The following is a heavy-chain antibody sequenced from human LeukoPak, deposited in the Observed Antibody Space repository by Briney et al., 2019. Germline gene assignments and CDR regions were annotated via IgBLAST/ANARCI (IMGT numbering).Heavy chain of an antibody. CDR2: IIPIFGTA. CDR1: GGTFSSYA. Sequence: SVKVSCKASGGTFSSYAISWVRQAPGQGLEWMGGIIPIFGTANYAQKFQGRVTITTDESTSTAYMELSSLRSEDTAVYYCARAMVRGVIFDYWGQGTLVTVSS. V-gene: IGHV1-69*05. D-gene: IGHD3-10*01. CDR3: ARAMVRGVIFDY. J-gene: IGHJ4*02.